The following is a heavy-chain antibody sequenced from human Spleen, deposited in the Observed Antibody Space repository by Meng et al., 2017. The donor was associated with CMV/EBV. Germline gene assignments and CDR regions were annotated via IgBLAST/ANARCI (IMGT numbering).Heavy chain of an antibody. V-gene: IGHV4-39*07. CDR3: ARAHTELVISDGSWFDP. D-gene: IGHD2-2*01. CDR1: AASISSSNYY. Sequence: GSLRLSCTVSAASISSSNYYWAWIRQPPGKGLEWLGNVYYSGRTYYSPSLRSRLTILVDTTKNQFSLRLTSVTAADTAVYYCARAHTELVISDGSWFDPWGQGTLVTVSS. J-gene: IGHJ5*02. CDR2: VYYSGRT.